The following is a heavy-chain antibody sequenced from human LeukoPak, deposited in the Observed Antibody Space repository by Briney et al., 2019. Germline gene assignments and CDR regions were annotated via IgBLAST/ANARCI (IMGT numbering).Heavy chain of an antibody. J-gene: IGHJ4*02. CDR3: ASHADSSGYYYLIS. CDR2: INHSGST. Sequence: SETLSLTCAVYGGSFSGYYWSWIRQPPGKGLEWIGEINHSGSTNYNPSLKSRVTISVDTSKNQFSLKLSSVTAADTAVYYCASHADSSGYYYLISWGQGTPVTVSS. V-gene: IGHV4-34*01. D-gene: IGHD3-22*01. CDR1: GGSFSGYY.